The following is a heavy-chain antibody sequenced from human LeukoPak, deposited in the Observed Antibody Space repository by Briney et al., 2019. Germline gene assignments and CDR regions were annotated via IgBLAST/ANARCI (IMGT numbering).Heavy chain of an antibody. Sequence: PSETLSLTCAVYGGSFSGYYWSWIRQPPGKGLEWIGEINHSGSTNYNPSLKSRVTISVDTSKNQFPLKLSSVTAADTAVYYCARRCQGPEVGIAVAGTGYYYYGMDVWGQGTTVTVSS. CDR2: INHSGST. D-gene: IGHD6-19*01. CDR3: ARRCQGPEVGIAVAGTGYYYYGMDV. CDR1: GGSFSGYY. V-gene: IGHV4-34*01. J-gene: IGHJ6*02.